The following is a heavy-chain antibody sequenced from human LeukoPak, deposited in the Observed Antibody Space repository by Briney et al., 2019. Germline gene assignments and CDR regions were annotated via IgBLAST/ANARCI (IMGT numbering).Heavy chain of an antibody. D-gene: IGHD3-10*01. J-gene: IGHJ4*02. CDR1: GFTFSSYG. Sequence: GGTLRLSCAASGFTFSSYGMSWVRQAPGKGLEWVSAISGSGGSTYYADSVKGRFTISRDNSKNTLYLQMNSLRAEDTAVYYCAKDGAVRAYYFDYWGQGTLVTVSS. CDR3: AKDGAVRAYYFDY. CDR2: ISGSGGST. V-gene: IGHV3-23*01.